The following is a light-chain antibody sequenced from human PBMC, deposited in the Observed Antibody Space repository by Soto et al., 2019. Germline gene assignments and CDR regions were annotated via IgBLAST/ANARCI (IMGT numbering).Light chain of an antibody. CDR2: DAS. Sequence: DIQMTQSPSTLSASVGDRVTITCRASQTISLSLAWYQQKPGKAPKLLIYDASTSQGGGASRFRGSESGTEFSLTISGLQPDDFAAYYCQQYHGYSLTFGQGTKVEI. V-gene: IGKV1-5*01. J-gene: IGKJ1*01. CDR1: QTISLS. CDR3: QQYHGYSLT.